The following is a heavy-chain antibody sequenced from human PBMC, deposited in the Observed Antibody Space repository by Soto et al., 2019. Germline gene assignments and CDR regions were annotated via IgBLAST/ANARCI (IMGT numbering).Heavy chain of an antibody. D-gene: IGHD3-22*01. CDR1: GLTFSTYA. V-gene: IGHV3-23*04. CDR2: INGNGGTT. J-gene: IGHJ4*02. Sequence: EVQLVESGGGLIQPGGSLRLSCAASGLTFSTYAMTWVRQAPGKGLEWVSAINGNGGTTYYADSVKGRFTISRDNYKTTVYLQMNSLRAEDTAVYFCAKISSGSYYGSDFDYWGQGTLVTVSS. CDR3: AKISSGSYYGSDFDY.